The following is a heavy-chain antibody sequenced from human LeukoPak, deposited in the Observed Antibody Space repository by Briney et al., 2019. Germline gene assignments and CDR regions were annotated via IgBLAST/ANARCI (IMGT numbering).Heavy chain of an antibody. CDR1: GFTFEDYA. CDR2: ISWNSGSI. CDR3: AKDMTPLQAVAGAEWFDP. J-gene: IGHJ5*02. Sequence: GGSLRLSCAASGFTFEDYAMHWVRQAPGKGLEWVSGISWNSGSIGYADSVKGRFTISRDNAKNSLYLQMNSLRAEDTALYYCAKDMTPLQAVAGAEWFDPWGQGTLVTVSS. V-gene: IGHV3-9*01. D-gene: IGHD6-19*01.